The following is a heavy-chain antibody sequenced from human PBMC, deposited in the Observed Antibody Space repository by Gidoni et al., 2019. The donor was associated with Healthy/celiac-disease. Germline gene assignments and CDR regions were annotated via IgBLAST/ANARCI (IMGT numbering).Heavy chain of an antibody. V-gene: IGHV3-30*18. Sequence: QVQLVESGGGVVQPGRSLRLSCAASGFTFSSYGMHWVRQAPGKGLEWVAVIADDGSNKYYADSVKGRFTISRDNSKNTLYLQMNSLRAEDTAVYYCAKAQLEPHTYFDYWGQGTLVTVSS. D-gene: IGHD1-1*01. CDR3: AKAQLEPHTYFDY. CDR1: GFTFSSYG. CDR2: IADDGSNK. J-gene: IGHJ4*02.